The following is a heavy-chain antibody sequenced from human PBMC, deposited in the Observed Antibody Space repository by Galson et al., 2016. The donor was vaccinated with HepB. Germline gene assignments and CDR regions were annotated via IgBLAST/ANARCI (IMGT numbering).Heavy chain of an antibody. V-gene: IGHV3-23*01. CDR2: IRGSDNST. CDR1: GFFVNSNY. D-gene: IGHD4-17*01. CDR3: ANGGDYFRFDS. Sequence: SLRLSCATSGFFVNSNYMSWVRQAPGKGLEWVSAIRGSDNSTYYADSVKGRFTISRDNSKNTLYLQMNSLRTEDSALYYCANGGDYFRFDSWGQGALVTVSS. J-gene: IGHJ4*02.